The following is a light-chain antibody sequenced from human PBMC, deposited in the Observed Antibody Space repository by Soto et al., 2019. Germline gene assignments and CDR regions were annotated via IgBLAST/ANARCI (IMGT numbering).Light chain of an antibody. CDR2: DVS. CDR1: SSDVGGYNY. CDR3: ISYTSSSAPSAV. Sequence: QSALTQPASVSGSPGQSITISCTGTSSDVGGYNYVSWYQQHPGKAPKLMIYDVSNRPSGVSNRFSGSKSGNTASLTISGLQAEDEADYFCISYTSSSAPSAVFGGGTQLTVL. V-gene: IGLV2-14*01. J-gene: IGLJ7*01.